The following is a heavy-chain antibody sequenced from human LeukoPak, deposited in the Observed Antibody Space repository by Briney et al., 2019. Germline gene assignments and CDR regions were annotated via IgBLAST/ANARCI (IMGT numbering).Heavy chain of an antibody. Sequence: PGGSLRLSCEGSAFIFSGHWMNWVRQTPGKGLEWVASIKEDGSERQYVDSVKGRFSISRDNTKGSLFLQLNSLRAEDTAVYYCARDIVGASYYYYGMDVWGQGTTVTVSS. CDR3: ARDIVGASYYYYGMDV. CDR1: AFIFSGHW. CDR2: IKEDGSER. J-gene: IGHJ6*02. D-gene: IGHD1-26*01. V-gene: IGHV3-7*03.